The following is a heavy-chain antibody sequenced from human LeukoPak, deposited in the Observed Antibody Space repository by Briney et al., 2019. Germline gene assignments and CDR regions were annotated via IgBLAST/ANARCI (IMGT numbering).Heavy chain of an antibody. V-gene: IGHV4-34*01. CDR2: INHSGST. D-gene: IGHD3-3*01. J-gene: IGHJ4*02. CDR3: ARGYYDFWSGYPYYFDY. CDR1: GGSFSGYY. Sequence: SETLSLTCAVYGGSFSGYYWSWIRKPPGKGLEWIGEINHSGSTNYNPSLKSRVTISVDTSKSQFSLKLSSVTAADTAVYYCARGYYDFWSGYPYYFDYWGQGTLVTVSS.